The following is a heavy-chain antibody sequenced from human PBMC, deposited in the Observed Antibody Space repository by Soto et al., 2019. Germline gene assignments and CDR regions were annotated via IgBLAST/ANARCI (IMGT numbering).Heavy chain of an antibody. J-gene: IGHJ4*02. CDR3: ARVATMVRGVRRPFDY. Sequence: QVQLQQWGAGLLKPSETLSLTCAVYGGSFSGYYWSWIRQPPGKGLEWIGKINHSGSTNYNPSLKSRVTISVDTSKNQFSLKLSSVTAADTAVYYCARVATMVRGVRRPFDYWGQGTLVTVSS. CDR1: GGSFSGYY. V-gene: IGHV4-34*01. D-gene: IGHD3-10*01. CDR2: INHSGST.